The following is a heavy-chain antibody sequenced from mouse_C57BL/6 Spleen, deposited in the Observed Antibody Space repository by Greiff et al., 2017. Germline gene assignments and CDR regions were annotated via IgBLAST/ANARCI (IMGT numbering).Heavy chain of an antibody. V-gene: IGHV1-64*01. CDR1: GYTFTSYW. CDR3: ARSYSNYLFAY. J-gene: IGHJ3*01. Sequence: QVQLQQSGAELVKPGASVKLSCKASGYTFTSYWMHWVKQRPGQGLEWIGMIHPNSGSTNYNEKFKSKATLTVDKSSSTAYMQLSSLTSEDSAVYYCARSYSNYLFAYWGQGTLVTVSA. D-gene: IGHD2-5*01. CDR2: IHPNSGST.